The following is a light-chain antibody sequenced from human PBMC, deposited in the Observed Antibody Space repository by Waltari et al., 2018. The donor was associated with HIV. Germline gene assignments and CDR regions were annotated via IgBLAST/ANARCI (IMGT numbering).Light chain of an antibody. CDR2: VAS. Sequence: DIQMTQSPSSLSASVGDRVTITCRATQRISNYLNWYQQRPGKAPKLLISVASSLQSGVPSRFGGSGSGTDFTLTISSLQPEDFATYYCQQSHSTPLTFGPGTRVDIK. CDR3: QQSHSTPLT. V-gene: IGKV1-39*01. CDR1: QRISNY. J-gene: IGKJ3*01.